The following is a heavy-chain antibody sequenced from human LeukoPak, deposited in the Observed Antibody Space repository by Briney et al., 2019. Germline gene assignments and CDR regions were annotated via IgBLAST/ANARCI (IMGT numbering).Heavy chain of an antibody. V-gene: IGHV3-21*01. CDR2: ISGGSSFT. J-gene: IGHJ4*02. CDR3: ARDLGYSSGPNY. Sequence: GGSLRLSCAASGFSFSSFSMNWVRQAPGKGLEWVSYISGGSSFTYYVDSVKSRSTISRDNAKNSLYLQMNSLRAEDTAVYYCARDLGYSSGPNYWGQGTRVTVSS. D-gene: IGHD6-19*01. CDR1: GFSFSSFS.